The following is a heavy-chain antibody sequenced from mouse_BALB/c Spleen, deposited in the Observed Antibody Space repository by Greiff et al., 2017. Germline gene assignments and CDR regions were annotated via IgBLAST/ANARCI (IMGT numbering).Heavy chain of an antibody. Sequence: EVKVVESGGDLVKPGGSLKLSCAASGFTFSSYGMSWVRQTPDKRLAWVATISSGGSYTYYPDSVKGRFTISRDNAKNTLYLQMSSLKSEDTAMYYCASLQRDYAMDYWGQGTSVTVSS. V-gene: IGHV5-6*01. CDR3: ASLQRDYAMDY. CDR1: GFTFSSYG. J-gene: IGHJ4*01. CDR2: ISSGGSYT.